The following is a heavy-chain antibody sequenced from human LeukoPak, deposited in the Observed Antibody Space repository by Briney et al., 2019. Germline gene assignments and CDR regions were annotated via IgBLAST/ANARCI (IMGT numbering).Heavy chain of an antibody. Sequence: GGSLSLFCAASGFTFSNYCVTWVRQAPGEALEWVSSISGSGDSTYYADSVKGRFTISRDNSKNTLYLQMNSLTVEDTAIYYCAKYGAPGWSGYLDYWGQGTLVTVSS. CDR2: ISGSGDST. CDR1: GFTFSNYC. J-gene: IGHJ4*02. D-gene: IGHD4/OR15-4a*01. CDR3: AKYGAPGWSGYLDY. V-gene: IGHV3-23*01.